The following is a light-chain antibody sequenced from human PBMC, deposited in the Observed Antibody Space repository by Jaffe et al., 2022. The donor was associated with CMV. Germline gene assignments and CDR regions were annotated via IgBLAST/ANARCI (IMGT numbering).Light chain of an antibody. CDR2: TAS. J-gene: IGKJ1*01. CDR3: QQSYRTPAT. V-gene: IGKV1-39*01. CDR1: QSISNY. Sequence: DIQLTQSPSSRSASVGDGVTITCRTSQSISNYLNWYQQKPGKAPELLIYTASALQSGVPSRFSGRGSGTDFTLTISSLQPEDFATYYCQQSYRTPATFGQGTKVEIK.